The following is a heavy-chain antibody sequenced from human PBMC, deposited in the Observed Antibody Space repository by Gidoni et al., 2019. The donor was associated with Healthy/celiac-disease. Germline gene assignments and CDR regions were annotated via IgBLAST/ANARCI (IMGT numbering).Heavy chain of an antibody. CDR2: IKSKTDGGTT. D-gene: IGHD3-9*01. Sequence: EVQLVESGGGLVKPGGSLRLSCAASGFTFSNAWMSWVRQAPGKGLEWVGRIKSKTDGGTTDYAAPVKGRFTISRDDSKNTLYLQMNSLKTEDTAVYYCTTGPVYYDILTGYYSPLYYGMDVWGQGTTVTVSS. CDR1: GFTFSNAW. V-gene: IGHV3-15*01. J-gene: IGHJ6*02. CDR3: TTGPVYYDILTGYYSPLYYGMDV.